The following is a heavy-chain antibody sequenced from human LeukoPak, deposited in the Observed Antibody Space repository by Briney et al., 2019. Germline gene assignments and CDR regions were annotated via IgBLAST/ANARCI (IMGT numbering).Heavy chain of an antibody. CDR3: ARDQQYNWFDP. Sequence: ASVKVSCKASGYTFTSYAMHWVRQAPGQGLEWMGWINPNSGGTNYAQKFQGRVTMTRDTSISTAYMELSRLRSDDTAVYYCARDQQYNWFDPWGQGTLVTVSS. CDR1: GYTFTSYA. CDR2: INPNSGGT. J-gene: IGHJ5*02. V-gene: IGHV1-2*02. D-gene: IGHD6-13*01.